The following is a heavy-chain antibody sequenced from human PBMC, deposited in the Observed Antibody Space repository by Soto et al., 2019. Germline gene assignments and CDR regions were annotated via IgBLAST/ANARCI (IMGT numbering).Heavy chain of an antibody. J-gene: IGHJ6*02. Sequence: ASVKVSCKASGYTFTSYVISWVRQAPGQGLEWMGWISAYNGNTNYAQKLQGRVTMTTDTSTSTAYMELRSLRSDDTAVYYCARYYVDTAIYYYGMDVWGQGTTVTVSS. CDR3: ARYYVDTAIYYYGMDV. CDR2: ISAYNGNT. CDR1: GYTFTSYV. V-gene: IGHV1-18*01. D-gene: IGHD5-18*01.